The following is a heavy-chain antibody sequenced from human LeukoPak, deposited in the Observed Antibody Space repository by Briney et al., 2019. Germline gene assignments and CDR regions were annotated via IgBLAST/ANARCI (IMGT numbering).Heavy chain of an antibody. CDR3: ARDQRRWSGSWYRRFDAFDI. CDR2: INPNSGGT. Sequence: DSVKVSCKASGYTFTGYYMHWVRQAPGQGLEWMGWINPNSGGTNYAQKFQGRVTMTRDTSISTAYMELSRLRSDDTAVYYCARDQRRWSGSWYRRFDAFDIWGQGTMVTVSS. V-gene: IGHV1-2*02. J-gene: IGHJ3*02. D-gene: IGHD6-13*01. CDR1: GYTFTGYY.